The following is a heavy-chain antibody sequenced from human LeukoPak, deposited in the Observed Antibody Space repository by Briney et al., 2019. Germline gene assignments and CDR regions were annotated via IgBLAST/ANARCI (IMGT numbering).Heavy chain of an antibody. CDR1: GFTFSSHW. Sequence: PGGSLRLSCAVSGFTFSSHWMSWVRQAPGKGLEWVANIKQDGSETYYVDSVKGRFTISRDNAKNSLYLQMNSLRAEDTAVYYCARVNQRVLRYFDWFQGRYFDYWGQGTLVTVSS. CDR2: IKQDGSET. J-gene: IGHJ4*02. D-gene: IGHD3-9*01. CDR3: ARVNQRVLRYFDWFQGRYFDY. V-gene: IGHV3-7*01.